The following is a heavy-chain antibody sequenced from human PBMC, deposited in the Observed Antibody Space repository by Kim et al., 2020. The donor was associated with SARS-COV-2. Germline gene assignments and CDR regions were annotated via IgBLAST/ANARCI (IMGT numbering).Heavy chain of an antibody. CDR3: ASVSSGKNGMDV. CDR2: INSDGTDS. D-gene: IGHD3-10*01. V-gene: IGHV3-74*01. J-gene: IGHJ6*02. CDR1: GFTFSSYW. Sequence: GGSLRLSCAASGFTFSSYWMHWVRQAPGKGLVWVSRINSDGTDSSYADSVRGRFTISRDNAMNTLYLQMNSLRDEDTAVYHCASVSSGKNGMDVWGQGTT.